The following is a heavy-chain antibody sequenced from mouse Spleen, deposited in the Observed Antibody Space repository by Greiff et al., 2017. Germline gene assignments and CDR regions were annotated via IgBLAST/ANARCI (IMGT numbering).Heavy chain of an antibody. J-gene: IGHJ4*01. Sequence: VQLQQSGAELARPGASVKLSCKASGYTFTSYGISWVKQRTGQGLEWIGEIYPRSGNTYYNEKFKGKATLTADKSSSTAYMELRSLTSEDSAVYFCARYEEFITTAYYAMDYWGQGTSVTVSS. CDR1: GYTFTSYG. D-gene: IGHD1-2*01. CDR3: ARYEEFITTAYYAMDY. V-gene: IGHV1-81*01. CDR2: IYPRSGNT.